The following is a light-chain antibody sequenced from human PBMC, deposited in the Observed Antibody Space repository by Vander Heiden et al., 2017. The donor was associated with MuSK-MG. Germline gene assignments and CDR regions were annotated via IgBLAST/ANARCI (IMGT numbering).Light chain of an antibody. CDR3: QQSYSTPR. CDR1: QSISSY. Sequence: DIQMTQSPSSLSASVGDRVTITCRASQSISSYLNWYQQKPGKAPKLLICAASSLQSGVPSRFSGSGSGTDFTLTISSLQPEDFATYYCQQSYSTPRFGQGTKVEIK. CDR2: AAS. V-gene: IGKV1-39*01. J-gene: IGKJ1*01.